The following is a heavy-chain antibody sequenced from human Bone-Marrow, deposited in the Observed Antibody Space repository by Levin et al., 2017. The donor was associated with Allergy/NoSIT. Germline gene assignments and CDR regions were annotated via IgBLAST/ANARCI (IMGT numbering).Heavy chain of an antibody. D-gene: IGHD6-6*01. CDR3: ATGVYSSSSGTDY. J-gene: IGHJ4*02. Sequence: GESLKISCKVSGYTLTELSMHWVRQAPGKGLEWMGGFDPEDGETIYAQKFQGRVTMTEDTSTDTAYMELSSLRSEDTAVYYCATGVYSSSSGTDYWGQGTLVTVSS. V-gene: IGHV1-24*01. CDR2: FDPEDGET. CDR1: GYTLTELS.